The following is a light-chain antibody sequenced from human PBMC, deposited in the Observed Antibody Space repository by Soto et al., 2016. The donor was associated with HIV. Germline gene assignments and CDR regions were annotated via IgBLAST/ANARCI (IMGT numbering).Light chain of an antibody. CDR2: QDT. CDR3: QTWDSDTAMV. CDR1: NLGDKY. Sequence: SYEVTQPPSMSVSPGQTASITCSGHNLGDKYVCWYQQKSGQSPVSVIYQDTKRPLGVSERYSGSNSGSTATLTITESQAVDEASYYCQTWDSDTAMVFGGGTKLTVL. J-gene: IGLJ2*01. V-gene: IGLV3-1*01.